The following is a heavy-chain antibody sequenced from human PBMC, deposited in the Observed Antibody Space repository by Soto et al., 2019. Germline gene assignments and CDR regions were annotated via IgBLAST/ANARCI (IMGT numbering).Heavy chain of an antibody. CDR2: ISTSGSTV. Sequence: PGGSLRLSCAASRFTFSAYEMHWFRQAPGKGLEWVSYISTSGSTVYYADSVKGRFTVSRDNTRNSLYLQMDSLRDEDTALYYCVRYCGTTLCNGVATRSFDYWGQGTRVTVSS. CDR1: RFTFSAYE. J-gene: IGHJ4*02. V-gene: IGHV3-48*03. D-gene: IGHD5-12*01. CDR3: VRYCGTTLCNGVATRSFDY.